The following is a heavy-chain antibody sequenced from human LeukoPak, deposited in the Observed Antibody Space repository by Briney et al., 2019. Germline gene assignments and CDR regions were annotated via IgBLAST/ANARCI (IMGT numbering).Heavy chain of an antibody. D-gene: IGHD3-3*01. CDR1: GGSISSYY. CDR3: TRSLGVVIHGGMDV. V-gene: IGHV4-59*01. CDR2: IYHSGNT. J-gene: IGHJ6*02. Sequence: PSETLSLTCTVSGGSISSYYWSGIRQPPGKGLEWIGFIYHSGNTNYNPSLKSRVTISVDTSTNQFSLKMKSVTAADTAVYYCTRSLGVVIHGGMDVWGRGTTLTVSS.